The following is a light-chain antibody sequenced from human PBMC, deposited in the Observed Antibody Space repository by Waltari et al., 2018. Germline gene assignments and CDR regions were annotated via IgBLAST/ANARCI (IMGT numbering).Light chain of an antibody. CDR3: GTWDTDLSVV. V-gene: IGLV1-51*01. J-gene: IGLJ2*01. Sequence: QSVLTQPPSVSAAPGQQVTLSCSGTGSNIGHNFLSWYQQLPGTAPKLLIYDKNKRPSGIPDRFSGSKSGTSATLGITGLQTGDEADYYCGTWDTDLSVVFGGGTKLTVL. CDR1: GSNIGHNF. CDR2: DKN.